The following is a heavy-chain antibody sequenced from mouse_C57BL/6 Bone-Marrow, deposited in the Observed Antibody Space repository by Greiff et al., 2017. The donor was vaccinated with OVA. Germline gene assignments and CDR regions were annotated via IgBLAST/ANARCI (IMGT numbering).Heavy chain of an antibody. J-gene: IGHJ2*01. V-gene: IGHV1-64*01. D-gene: IGHD1-1*01. CDR3: ARRGLYYLYYFDY. CDR1: GYTFTSYW. CDR2: IHPNSGST. Sequence: QVQLQQPGAELVKPGASVKLSCKASGYTFTSYWMHWVKQRPGQGLEWIGMIHPNSGSTNYNEKFKSKATLTVDKSSSTAYMQLSSLTSEDSAVYYCARRGLYYLYYFDYWGQGTTLTVSS.